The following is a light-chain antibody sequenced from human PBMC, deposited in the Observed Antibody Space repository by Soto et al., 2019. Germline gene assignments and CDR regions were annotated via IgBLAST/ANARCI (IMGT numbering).Light chain of an antibody. CDR1: QSIRSSY. CDR2: GVF. V-gene: IGKV3-20*01. Sequence: ELVLTQSPGTLSLSPGERATLSCRASQSIRSSYLSWYQQRPGQAPRLLIYGVFNRATGIPDRFSGSGSGTDFTLTISRLEPEDFAVYYCQQYDNSPPMYTFGQGTKLEIK. CDR3: QQYDNSPPMYT. J-gene: IGKJ2*01.